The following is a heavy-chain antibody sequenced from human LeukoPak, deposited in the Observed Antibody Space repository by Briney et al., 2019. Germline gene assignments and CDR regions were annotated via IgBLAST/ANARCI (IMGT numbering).Heavy chain of an antibody. Sequence: ASVKDSCKVSGYTFTSYYMHWVRQAPGQGLEWMGIINPSGGSTRYAQKFQGRVTMTRDTSTSTVYMELSSLRSEDTAVYYCARVPPYCSSTSCIFTNFDYWGQGTLVTVSS. CDR1: GYTFTSYY. J-gene: IGHJ4*02. D-gene: IGHD2-2*01. V-gene: IGHV1-46*01. CDR2: INPSGGST. CDR3: ARVPPYCSSTSCIFTNFDY.